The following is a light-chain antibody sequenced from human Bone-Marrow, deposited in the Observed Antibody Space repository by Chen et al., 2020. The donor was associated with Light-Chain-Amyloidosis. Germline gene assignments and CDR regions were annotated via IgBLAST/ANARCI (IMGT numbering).Light chain of an antibody. J-gene: IGKJ5*01. CDR1: QSINKN. V-gene: IGKV3D-15*01. CDR3: QQHSQWPIT. CDR2: SIS. Sequence: EIVMTQSPVTLSVSPGERVTLSCRASQSINKNYLAWYQQKPGQPPRLLIYSISNRAAGIPDRCSGSGYGTEFTLTISSLQSEDSAIYYCQQHSQWPITFGQGTRLDIK.